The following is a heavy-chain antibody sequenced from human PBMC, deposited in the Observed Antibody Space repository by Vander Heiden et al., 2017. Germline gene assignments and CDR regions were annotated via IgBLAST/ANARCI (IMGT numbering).Heavy chain of an antibody. Sequence: QVQLVQSGAEVKRPGSSVKVSCKASGGAFSRSSITWVRQAPGQGLEWMGCIIPIFGSPNYAQKLQGRLTISADKSTDTAYMELSSLTSDDTAIYFCATQRLVYYYGSRIYNPNYYYYGMDIWGQGTTVAVSS. D-gene: IGHD3-10*01. J-gene: IGHJ6*02. CDR1: GGAFSRSS. CDR2: IIPIFGSP. V-gene: IGHV1-69*06. CDR3: ATQRLVYYYGSRIYNPNYYYYGMDI.